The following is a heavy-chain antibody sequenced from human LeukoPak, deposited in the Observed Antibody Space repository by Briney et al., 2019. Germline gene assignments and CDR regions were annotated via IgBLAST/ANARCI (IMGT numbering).Heavy chain of an antibody. CDR3: ARDYGVGDCYYYGLDV. D-gene: IGHD4-17*01. Sequence: SGGSLRLSCEASGFIFRDYYMSWIRQAPGKGLEWLSYISSSGTKIHYADSVKGRFTISRDNAKNSLYLQMNNLRAEDTAVCYCARDYGVGDCYYYGLDVWGQGTTVTVSS. CDR1: GFIFRDYY. CDR2: ISSSGTKI. J-gene: IGHJ6*02. V-gene: IGHV3-11*01.